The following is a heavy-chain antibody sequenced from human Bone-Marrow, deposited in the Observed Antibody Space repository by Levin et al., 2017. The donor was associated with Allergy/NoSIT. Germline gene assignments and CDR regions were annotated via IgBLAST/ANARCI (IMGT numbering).Heavy chain of an antibody. CDR1: GFTFRTYS. CDR3: ARGLDGYGFAASY. J-gene: IGHJ4*02. V-gene: IGHV3-30*04. D-gene: IGHD5-24*01. Sequence: AGGSLRLSCAVSGFTFRTYSMHWVRQAPGKGLEWLAIVLFDGRDKFYADSVKGRFTISRDNSRNLLYLQMNSLRPDDTAVYFCARGLDGYGFAASYWGQGTLVTVSS. CDR2: VLFDGRDK.